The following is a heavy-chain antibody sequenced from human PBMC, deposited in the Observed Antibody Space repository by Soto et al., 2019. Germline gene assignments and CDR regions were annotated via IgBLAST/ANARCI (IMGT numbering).Heavy chain of an antibody. D-gene: IGHD3-3*01. CDR2: IYYSGST. J-gene: IGHJ6*02. CDR1: VGSISSGGYY. Sequence: SETLSLTCTVSVGSISSGGYYWSWIRQHPGKGLEWIGYIYYSGSTYYNPSLKSRVTISVDTSKNQFSLKLSSVTAADTAVYYCARDRREYDFWSGYYPNYYYYGMDVWGQGTTVTVSS. V-gene: IGHV4-31*03. CDR3: ARDRREYDFWSGYYPNYYYYGMDV.